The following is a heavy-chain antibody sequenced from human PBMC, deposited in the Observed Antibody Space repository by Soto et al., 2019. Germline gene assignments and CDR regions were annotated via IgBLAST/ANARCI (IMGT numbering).Heavy chain of an antibody. CDR1: GFTFDDYA. CDR3: GKDLTNMVRMCDY. J-gene: IGHJ4*02. V-gene: IGHV3-9*01. CDR2: ISWNSASI. Sequence: EVQLVESGGALVQPGRSLRLSCAASGFTFDDYAMHWVRQAPGKGPEWVSGISWNSASIGYADSVKSRFTISRDNAKKSLDLQMDSLIPEYTAEYFGGKDLTNMVRMCDYWGQGTLVTVSS. D-gene: IGHD5-18*01.